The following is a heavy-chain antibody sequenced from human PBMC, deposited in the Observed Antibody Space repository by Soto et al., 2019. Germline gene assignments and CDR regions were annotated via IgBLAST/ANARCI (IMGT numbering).Heavy chain of an antibody. Sequence: QVQLVQSGAEVKKPGSSVKVSCKASGGTFSSYAISWVRQAPAQGLEWMGGIIPIFGTANYEQKFQGRVTITADESTRTSYMELSSLGSEDTAVYYFARAPRMAVADTGAAFDIWGQGTTVTVSS. CDR2: IIPIFGTA. CDR1: GGTFSSYA. D-gene: IGHD6-19*01. V-gene: IGHV1-69*01. J-gene: IGHJ3*02. CDR3: ARAPRMAVADTGAAFDI.